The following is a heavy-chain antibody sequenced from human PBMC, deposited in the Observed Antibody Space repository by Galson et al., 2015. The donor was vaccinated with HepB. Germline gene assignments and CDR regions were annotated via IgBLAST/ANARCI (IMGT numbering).Heavy chain of an antibody. CDR3: ARLPWIVGATLIFYFDY. J-gene: IGHJ4*02. D-gene: IGHD1-26*01. V-gene: IGHV5-51*01. CDR1: GYSFTSYW. Sequence: QSGAEVKKPGESLKISCKGSGYSFTSYWIGWVRQMPGKGLEWMGIIYPGDSDTRYSPSFQGQVTISADKSISTAYLQWSSLKASDTAMYYCARLPWIVGATLIFYFDYWGQGTLVTVSS. CDR2: IYPGDSDT.